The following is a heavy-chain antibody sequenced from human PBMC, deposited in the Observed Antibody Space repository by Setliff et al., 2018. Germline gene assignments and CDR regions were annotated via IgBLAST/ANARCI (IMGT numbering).Heavy chain of an antibody. CDR3: AREQWLDPPGYYYMDV. J-gene: IGHJ6*03. CDR1: GGSISSYY. D-gene: IGHD6-19*01. CDR2: IYSSGSA. V-gene: IGHV4-4*07. Sequence: KSSETLSLTCTVSGGSISSYYWNWIRQPAGKGLEWVGRIYSSGSANYNPSLKSRVTMSIDTSKNQFSLKLNSVTAADMAVYYCAREQWLDPPGYYYMDVWAKGTTVTVSS.